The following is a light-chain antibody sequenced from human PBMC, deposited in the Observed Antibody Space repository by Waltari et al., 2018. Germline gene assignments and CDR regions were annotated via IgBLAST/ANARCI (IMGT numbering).Light chain of an antibody. V-gene: IGLV2-14*01. CDR2: DVT. Sequence: QSALTQPASVSGSPGQSIAISCTGTTSDIGYNKFVSWYQQNPGKAPKLIIYDVTGRPSGVSDRFSGSKSGNTASLTISGLQAEDEADYYCSSYTSSRTLIFGGGTKVT. J-gene: IGLJ2*01. CDR1: TSDIGYNKF. CDR3: SSYTSSRTLI.